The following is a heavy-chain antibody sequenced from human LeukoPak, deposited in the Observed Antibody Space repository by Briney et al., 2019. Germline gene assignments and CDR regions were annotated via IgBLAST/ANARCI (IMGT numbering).Heavy chain of an antibody. CDR2: IYYSGST. D-gene: IGHD3-3*01. J-gene: IGHJ4*02. CDR3: VRQGGTYYDFWSGYTNFDY. V-gene: IGHV4-39*01. CDR1: GGSISSSSYY. Sequence: TSETLSLTCTVSGGSISSSSYYWGWIGQPPGKGLEWIGSIYYSGSTYYNPSLKSRVTISVDTSKNQFSLKLRSVTAADTAVYYCVRQGGTYYDFWSGYTNFDYWGQGTLVTVSS.